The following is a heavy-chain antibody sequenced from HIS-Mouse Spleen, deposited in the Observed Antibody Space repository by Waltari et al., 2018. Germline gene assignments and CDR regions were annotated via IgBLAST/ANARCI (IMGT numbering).Heavy chain of an antibody. J-gene: IGHJ4*02. CDR2: IYWDDDK. Sequence: QVTLRESGPALVKPTQTLTLTCTFSGFSLSTTGMCVSWIRQPPWKALEWLARIYWDDDKYYSTSLKTRLTISKDTSKTQVVLTMTNMDPVDTATYYCARIQAGKLELPFDYWGQGTLVTVSS. D-gene: IGHD1-7*01. CDR1: GFSLSTTGMC. CDR3: ARIQAGKLELPFDY. V-gene: IGHV2-70*15.